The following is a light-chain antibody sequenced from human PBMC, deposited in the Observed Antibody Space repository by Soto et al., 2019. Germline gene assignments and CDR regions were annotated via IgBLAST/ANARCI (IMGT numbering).Light chain of an antibody. CDR1: QIVSSN. V-gene: IGKV3-15*01. CDR2: GAS. CDR3: QQHDKWPFT. Sequence: EIVMTQSPVTLSVSPGERATLSCRASQIVSSNLAGYQQKPGQAPRLLIYGASTRATGIPARLSGSGYGTELTLTISSLQSEDFAVYYCQQHDKWPFTFGQGNKLDIK. J-gene: IGKJ2*01.